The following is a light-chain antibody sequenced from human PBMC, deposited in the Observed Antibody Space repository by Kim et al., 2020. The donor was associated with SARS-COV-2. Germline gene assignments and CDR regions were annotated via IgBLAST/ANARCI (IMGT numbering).Light chain of an antibody. V-gene: IGLV1-47*01. J-gene: IGLJ2*01. CDR2: RNN. CDR3: AAWDDSLHVV. CDR1: SSNIGSNY. Sequence: PGKGITISCSGSSSNIGSNYVYWYQQLPGTAPKLLIYRNNQRPSVVPDRFSGSKSGTSASLAISGLRSEDEADYYCAAWDDSLHVVFGGGTQLTVL.